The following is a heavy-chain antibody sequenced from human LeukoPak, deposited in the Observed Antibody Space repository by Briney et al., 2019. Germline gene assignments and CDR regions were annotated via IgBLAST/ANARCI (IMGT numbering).Heavy chain of an antibody. D-gene: IGHD6-13*01. Sequence: GGSLRLSCAASGFTFSSYGMHWVRQAPGKGLEWVAFIRYDGSNKYYADSVKGRFTISRDNSKNTLYLQMNSLRAEDTAVYYCARVQGANIAAAVKGFSAYYYMDVWGKGTTVTVSS. CDR3: ARVQGANIAAAVKGFSAYYYMDV. J-gene: IGHJ6*03. V-gene: IGHV3-30*02. CDR1: GFTFSSYG. CDR2: IRYDGSNK.